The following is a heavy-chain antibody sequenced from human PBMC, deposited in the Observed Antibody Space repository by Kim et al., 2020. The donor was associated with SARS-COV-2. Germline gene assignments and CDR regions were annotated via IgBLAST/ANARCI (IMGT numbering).Heavy chain of an antibody. CDR1: GFTFRSYG. CDR3: AREWRYYGSGSYFRGYWFDP. CDR2: IWYDGSHK. V-gene: IGHV3-33*01. D-gene: IGHD3-10*01. J-gene: IGHJ5*02. Sequence: GGSLRLSCAASGFTFRSYGMHWVRQAPGKGLEWVAVIWYDGSHKDYADSVKGRFTISRDTSKNTLYLQMNSLRAEDTAVYYCAREWRYYGSGSYFRGYWFDPWGQGTLVTVSS.